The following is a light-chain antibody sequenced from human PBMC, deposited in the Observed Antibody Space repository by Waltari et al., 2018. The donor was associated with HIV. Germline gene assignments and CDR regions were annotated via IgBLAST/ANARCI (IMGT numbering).Light chain of an antibody. CDR2: ATS. J-gene: IGLJ1*01. Sequence: QSVLTQPPSVSGAPGQRVIISCTGSSSNLGATFDVHWYQLLPGTAPKLLNYATSKRPSWVPDRFSGAKPGASASRAITGLQAEDEAEYYCQSFDSSLNAYVFGPGTTVVVL. CDR1: SSNLGATFD. V-gene: IGLV1-40*03. CDR3: QSFDSSLNAYV.